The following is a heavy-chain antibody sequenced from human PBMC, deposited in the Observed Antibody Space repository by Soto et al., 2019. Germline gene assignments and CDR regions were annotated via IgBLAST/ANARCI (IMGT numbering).Heavy chain of an antibody. V-gene: IGHV3-9*01. CDR3: AKDISSSNIAGAATYRENTFDI. CDR1: GFTFDDYA. CDR2: ISWNSGSI. D-gene: IGHD6-19*01. J-gene: IGHJ3*02. Sequence: EVQLVEAGGGLVQPGRSLRLSCAASGFTFDDYAMHWVRQAPGKGLEWVSGISWNSGSIGYADSVKGRFTISRDNAKNALYLQMNSLRAEDTALYYCAKDISSSNIAGAATYRENTFDIWGQWTMDTF.